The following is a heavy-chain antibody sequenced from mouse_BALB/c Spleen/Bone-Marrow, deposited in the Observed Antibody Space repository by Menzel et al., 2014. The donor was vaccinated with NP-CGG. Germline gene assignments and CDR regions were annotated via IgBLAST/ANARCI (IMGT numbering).Heavy chain of an antibody. CDR1: GFSLTGYG. V-gene: IGHV2-6-7*01. CDR3: ARDSFLITRALDF. Sequence: VKLVESGPGLVAPSQSLSITCTVSGFSLTGYGVSWVRQPPGKGLEWLGMIWGDGSTDYNSALKSRLNISKDNSKSQVFLKMNSLQTDGTARYYCARDSFLITRALDFWGQGTSVTVSS. J-gene: IGHJ4*01. CDR2: IWGDGST. D-gene: IGHD2-4*01.